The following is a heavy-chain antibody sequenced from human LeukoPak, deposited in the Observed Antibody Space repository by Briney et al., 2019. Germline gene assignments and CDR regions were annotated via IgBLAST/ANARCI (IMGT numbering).Heavy chain of an antibody. Sequence: SETLSLTCAVSGNSISNTYYWGWIRQPPGKELEWIGSIYNSGSTHYNPSLKSRVTISVDTSKNQFSLKLSSVTAADPAVYYCARNSSGNYFDYWGQGTLVTVSS. V-gene: IGHV4-38-2*01. CDR3: ARNSSGNYFDY. CDR2: IYNSGST. CDR1: GNSISNTYY. D-gene: IGHD1-26*01. J-gene: IGHJ4*02.